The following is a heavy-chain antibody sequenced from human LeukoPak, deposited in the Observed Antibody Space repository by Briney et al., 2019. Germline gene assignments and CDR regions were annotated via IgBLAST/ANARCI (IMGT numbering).Heavy chain of an antibody. Sequence: SETLSLTCTVSGYSISSGYYWGWIRQPPGKGLEWIGSIYHSGSTYYNPSLKSRVTISVDTSKNQFSLKLSSVTAADTAVYYCAREKGYMVRGKLGYWGQGTLVTVSS. CDR1: GYSISSGYY. V-gene: IGHV4-38-2*02. J-gene: IGHJ4*02. D-gene: IGHD3-10*01. CDR3: AREKGYMVRGKLGY. CDR2: IYHSGST.